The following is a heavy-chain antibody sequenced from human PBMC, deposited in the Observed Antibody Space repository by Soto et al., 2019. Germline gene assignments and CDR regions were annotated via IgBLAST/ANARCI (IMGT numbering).Heavy chain of an antibody. D-gene: IGHD4-17*01. CDR3: ARTSGYGDHFDY. J-gene: IGHJ4*02. CDR1: GGTFSSYT. Sequence: QVQLVQSGAEVKKPGSSVKVSCKASGGTFSSYTISWVRQAPGQGLEWMGRIIPILGIANYAQKFQGRVTSTADKSTSTAYMELSSLRSEDTAVYYCARTSGYGDHFDYWGQGTLVTVSS. CDR2: IIPILGIA. V-gene: IGHV1-69*02.